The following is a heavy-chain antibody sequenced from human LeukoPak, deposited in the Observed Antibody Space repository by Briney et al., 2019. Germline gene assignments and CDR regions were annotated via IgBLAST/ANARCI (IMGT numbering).Heavy chain of an antibody. V-gene: IGHV3-23*01. D-gene: IGHD2-15*01. Sequence: GGSLRLSCAASGFTFSSYAMSWVRQAPGKGLEWVSAISGSGGSTYYADSERGRFTISRDNSKNTLYLQMNSLRAEDTAVYYCAKGGRAAHYFDYWGQGTLVTVSS. CDR3: AKGGRAAHYFDY. J-gene: IGHJ4*02. CDR2: ISGSGGST. CDR1: GFTFSSYA.